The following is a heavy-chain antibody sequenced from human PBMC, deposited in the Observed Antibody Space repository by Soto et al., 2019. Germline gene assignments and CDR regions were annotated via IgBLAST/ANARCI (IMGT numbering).Heavy chain of an antibody. D-gene: IGHD6-13*01. V-gene: IGHV4-31*03. CDR1: GDSIRSGGYH. CDR3: ARRAYSSRGGQFFDY. J-gene: IGHJ4*02. CDR2: IYYSGDT. Sequence: QVQLQESGPGLVEPSQTLSLTCNVSGDSIRSGGYHWSWIRQHPGKGLEWIVCIYYSGDTYYNPSLKSRVDISVHTSKKQFSLKLSSATAADRAVYYCARRAYSSRGGQFFDYWGQGVLVTVSS.